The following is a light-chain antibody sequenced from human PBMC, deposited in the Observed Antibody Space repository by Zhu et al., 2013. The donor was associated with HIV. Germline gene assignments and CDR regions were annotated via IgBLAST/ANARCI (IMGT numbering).Light chain of an antibody. CDR2: QHS. Sequence: SFQLTQPPSVSVSPGQRATISCSGHDLDNKYISWYQQKPGQSPLLVLYQHSKRSSGIPERFSGSNSGNTATLTISGTQAMDEADYYCQAWDSSHVVFGGGTRLTVL. CDR1: DLDNKY. J-gene: IGLJ2*01. CDR3: QAWDSSHVV. V-gene: IGLV3-1*01.